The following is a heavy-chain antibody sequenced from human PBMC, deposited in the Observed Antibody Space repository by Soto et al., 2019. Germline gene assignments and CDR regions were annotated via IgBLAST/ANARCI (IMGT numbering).Heavy chain of an antibody. CDR1: GFTITNNY. CDR2: IDSGGDT. V-gene: IGHV3-53*01. Sequence: GGSLRLSCAASGFTITNNYMTWVRQAPGKGLEWVSLIDSGGDTYYADSVKGRFTLSRDSSKNTLYLQMDSLRTEDTAVYNCARGGSLYYYYGIDVWGQGTTVTVSS. D-gene: IGHD3-16*01. J-gene: IGHJ6*02. CDR3: ARGGSLYYYYGIDV.